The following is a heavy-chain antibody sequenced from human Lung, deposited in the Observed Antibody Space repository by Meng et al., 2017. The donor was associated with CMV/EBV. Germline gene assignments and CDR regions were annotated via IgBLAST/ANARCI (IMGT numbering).Heavy chain of an antibody. V-gene: IGHV4-31*03. Sequence: TLSLXCTVSGGSIKNPNYYWSWNRHQPGKGLEWLGYSYYTGAYYNPSLASRIFISLDSSSNRYSLTLRAVTAADTALYFCARMRGSGSADYWGPGPLVTVSS. CDR2: SYYTGA. CDR3: ARMRGSGSADY. CDR1: GGSIKNPNYY. D-gene: IGHD3-10*01. J-gene: IGHJ4*02.